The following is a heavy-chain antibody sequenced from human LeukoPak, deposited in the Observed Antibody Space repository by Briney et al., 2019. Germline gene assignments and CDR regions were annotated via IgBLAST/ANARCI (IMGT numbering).Heavy chain of an antibody. CDR2: IFYSGST. CDR3: ARDRTFSGLNYYYMDV. Sequence: SETLSLTCTVSGGSISSYYWSWIRQPPGKGLEWIGYIFYSGSTNYNPSLKSRVTISVDTSKNQFSLKLSSVTAADTAVYYCARDRTFSGLNYYYMDVRGKGATVTISS. CDR1: GGSISSYY. J-gene: IGHJ6*03. D-gene: IGHD2/OR15-2a*01. V-gene: IGHV4-59*01.